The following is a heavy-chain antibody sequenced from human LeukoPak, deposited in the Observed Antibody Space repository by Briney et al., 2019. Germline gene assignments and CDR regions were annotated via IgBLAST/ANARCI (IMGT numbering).Heavy chain of an antibody. CDR2: ISAYIGNT. Sequence: ASVKVSCKASGYTFTNYDITWVRQAPGQGLEWMGWISAYIGNTYYAQNLQGRVTTTRDMSTSTVYMELSSLRSEDTAVYYCARGGRYSSSSYQGYASDYWGQGTLVTVSS. V-gene: IGHV1-18*01. J-gene: IGHJ4*02. D-gene: IGHD6-6*01. CDR3: ARGGRYSSSSYQGYASDY. CDR1: GYTFTNYD.